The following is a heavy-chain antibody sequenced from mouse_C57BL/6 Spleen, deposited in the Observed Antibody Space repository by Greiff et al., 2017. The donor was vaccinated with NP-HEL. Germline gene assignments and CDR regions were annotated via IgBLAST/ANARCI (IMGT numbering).Heavy chain of an antibody. J-gene: IGHJ2*01. CDR3: ARGHYGKGDFDY. CDR2: IYPGGGYT. CDR1: GYTFTNYW. Sequence: QVQLQQSGAELVRPGTSVKMSCKASGYTFTNYWIGWVKQRPGHGLEWIGDIYPGGGYTNYNEKFKGKATLTADKSSSTAYMQFSGLTSEDSAIYYCARGHYGKGDFDYWGQGTTLTVSS. D-gene: IGHD1-1*01. V-gene: IGHV1-63*01.